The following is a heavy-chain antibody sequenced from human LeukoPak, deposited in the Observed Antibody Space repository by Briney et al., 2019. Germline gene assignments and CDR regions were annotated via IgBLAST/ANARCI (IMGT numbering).Heavy chain of an antibody. J-gene: IGHJ5*02. V-gene: IGHV3-49*04. CDR1: GFTFSSYW. Sequence: PGGSLRLSCAASGFTFSSYWMHWVRQAPGKGLEWVGFISSKAYGGTTEFAASVKGRFTISRDDSKSIVYLQMSSLKTEDTAVYYCTRGGMVRGVPWAWGQGTLVTVSS. CDR3: TRGGMVRGVPWA. D-gene: IGHD3-10*01. CDR2: ISSKAYGGTT.